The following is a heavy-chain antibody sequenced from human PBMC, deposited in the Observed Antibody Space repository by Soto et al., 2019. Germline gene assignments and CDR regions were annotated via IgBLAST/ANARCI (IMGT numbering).Heavy chain of an antibody. J-gene: IGHJ6*03. Sequence: QVQLQESGPGLVKPSQTLSLTCSVSGGSISSGVHYWSWIRQQPGRGLEWIGYIYYSGSTYYNPSLASRLTMSLDTSQNEFSLKLSSVTSADTAVYYCAREEGGVRGDYYIDVWGKGPTVTVSS. V-gene: IGHV4-31*03. CDR1: GGSISSGVHY. D-gene: IGHD2-8*01. CDR2: IYYSGST. CDR3: AREEGGVRGDYYIDV.